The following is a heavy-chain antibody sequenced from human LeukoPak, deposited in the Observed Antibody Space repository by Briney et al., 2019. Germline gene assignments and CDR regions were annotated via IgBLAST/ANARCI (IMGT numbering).Heavy chain of an antibody. CDR3: ASIRSPHYFDY. Sequence: GGSLRLSCAASGFTFSSYAMSWVRQAPGKGLEWVANIKQDGSEKYYVDSVKGRFTISRDNAKNSLYLQMNSLRAEGTAVYYCASIRSPHYFDYWGQGTLVTVSS. V-gene: IGHV3-7*01. CDR2: IKQDGSEK. J-gene: IGHJ4*02. CDR1: GFTFSSYA.